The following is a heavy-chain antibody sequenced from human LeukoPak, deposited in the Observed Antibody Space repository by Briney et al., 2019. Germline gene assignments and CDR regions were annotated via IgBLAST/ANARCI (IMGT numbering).Heavy chain of an antibody. CDR3: AREVGFCSGGTCSSWFDP. V-gene: IGHV1-2*02. CDR1: GFTFTAYY. CDR2: IDPNSGGT. D-gene: IGHD2-15*01. Sequence: GASVKVSCKASGFTFTAYYIHWVRQAPGQGLEWMGWIDPNSGGTDSAQNFQDRVTVTRDTSINTVYMELTRLTSDDTAVYYCAREVGFCSGGTCSSWFDPWGQGTLVTVSS. J-gene: IGHJ5*02.